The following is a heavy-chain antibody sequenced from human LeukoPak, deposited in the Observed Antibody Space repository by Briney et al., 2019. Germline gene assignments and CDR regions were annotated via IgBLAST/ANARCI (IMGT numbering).Heavy chain of an antibody. D-gene: IGHD1-14*01. CDR3: AISRYFVDDY. J-gene: IGHJ4*02. CDR1: GYTFTSYG. Sequence: ASVRVSCKASGYTFTSYGISWVRQAPGQGLEWMGWISAYNGKTNYAHTLQGRDTMTTDTSTRTAYMDLRSLRSDDTAVYYCAISRYFVDDYWGQETLVTVSS. V-gene: IGHV1-18*01. CDR2: ISAYNGKT.